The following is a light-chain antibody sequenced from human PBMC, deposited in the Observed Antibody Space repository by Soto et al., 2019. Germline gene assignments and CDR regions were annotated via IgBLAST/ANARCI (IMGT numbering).Light chain of an antibody. CDR2: GAS. CDR1: QDISNH. CDR3: QHYADLPYT. J-gene: IGKJ2*01. Sequence: DIQMTQSPSSLSASVGDRVTITCQPSQDISNHLNWYQQKPGKAPRLLIAGASNLETGVPSRFSGGGSGTDFTFTIGSLQPEDIATYYCQHYADLPYTFGQGTKLEIK. V-gene: IGKV1-33*01.